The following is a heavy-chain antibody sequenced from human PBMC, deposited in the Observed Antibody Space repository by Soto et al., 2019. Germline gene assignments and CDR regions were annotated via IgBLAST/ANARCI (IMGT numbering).Heavy chain of an antibody. J-gene: IGHJ5*02. CDR1: GYTFTSYG. D-gene: IGHD6-19*01. Sequence: ASVKVSCKASGYTFTSYGISWVRQAPGQGLEWMGWISAYNGNTNYAQKLQGRVTMTTDTSTSTAYMELRSLRSDDTAVYYCARDRAVAGIGVPSWFDPWGQGTMVTVSS. V-gene: IGHV1-18*01. CDR2: ISAYNGNT. CDR3: ARDRAVAGIGVPSWFDP.